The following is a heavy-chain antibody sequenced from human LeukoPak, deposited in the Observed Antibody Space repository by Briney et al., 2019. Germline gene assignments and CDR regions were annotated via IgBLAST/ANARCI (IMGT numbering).Heavy chain of an antibody. CDR2: ISSSGST. CDR1: GDSISSGDYY. CDR3: ARDWGFYDSSGRAFDI. Sequence: SETLSLTCTVSGDSISSGDYYWSWIRQPAGKGLEWIGRISSSGSTNYNPSLKSRVTISVDTSKNQFSLKLSSVTAADTAVYYCARDWGFYDSSGRAFDIWGQGTMVTVSS. D-gene: IGHD3-22*01. J-gene: IGHJ3*02. V-gene: IGHV4-61*02.